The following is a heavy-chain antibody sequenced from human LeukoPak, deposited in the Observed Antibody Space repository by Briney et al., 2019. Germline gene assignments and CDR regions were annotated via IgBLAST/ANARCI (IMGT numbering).Heavy chain of an antibody. D-gene: IGHD3-10*01. CDR2: ISSNGGST. V-gene: IGHV3-64D*09. J-gene: IGHJ5*02. CDR1: GFTFSSYA. Sequence: GGSLRLSCSASGFTFSSYAMHWVRQAPGKGLDYVSAISSNGGSTYYADSVKGRFTISRDNSKNTLHLQMSSLRAEDTAVYYCVGVRWFGGSNWFDPWGQGTLVTVSS. CDR3: VGVRWFGGSNWFDP.